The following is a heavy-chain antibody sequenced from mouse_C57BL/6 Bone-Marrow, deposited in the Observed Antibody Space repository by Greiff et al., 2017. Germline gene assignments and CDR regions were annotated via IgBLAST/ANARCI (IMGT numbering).Heavy chain of an antibody. CDR2: IDPSDSYT. CDR3: AREVSSGYYAMDY. CDR1: GYTFTSYW. V-gene: IGHV1-69*01. Sequence: QVQLQQPGAELVMPGASVKLSCEASGYTFTSYWMHWVKQRPGQGLEWIGEIDPSDSYTNYNQKFKGKSTLTVDKSSSTAYMQLSSLTSEDSAVYYCAREVSSGYYAMDYWGQGTSVTVSS. D-gene: IGHD3-2*02. J-gene: IGHJ4*01.